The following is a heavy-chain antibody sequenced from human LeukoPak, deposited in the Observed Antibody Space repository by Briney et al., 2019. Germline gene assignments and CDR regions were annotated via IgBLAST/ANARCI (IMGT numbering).Heavy chain of an antibody. CDR1: GFTFSSYG. D-gene: IGHD3-22*01. Sequence: PGGSLRLSCAASGFTFSSYGMHWVRQAPGKGLEWVAVIAYDGSNKYYADSVKGRFTISRDNSKNTLYLQMNSLRAEDTAVYYCARGGYDSSGYYYLYWYFDLWGRGTLVTVSS. CDR3: ARGGYDSSGYYYLYWYFDL. CDR2: IAYDGSNK. J-gene: IGHJ2*01. V-gene: IGHV3-30*03.